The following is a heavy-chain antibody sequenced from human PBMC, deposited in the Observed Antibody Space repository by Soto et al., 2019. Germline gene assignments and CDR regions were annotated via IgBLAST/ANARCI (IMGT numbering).Heavy chain of an antibody. D-gene: IGHD6-13*01. Sequence: SVKVSCKASGGTFSSYAMSWVQQAPGQGLEWMGGIIPIFGTANYAQKFQGRVTITADESTSTAYMELSSLRSEDTAVYYCARIAAAGPRPDYWGQGTLVTVSS. V-gene: IGHV1-69*13. CDR2: IIPIFGTA. J-gene: IGHJ4*02. CDR3: ARIAAAGPRPDY. CDR1: GGTFSSYA.